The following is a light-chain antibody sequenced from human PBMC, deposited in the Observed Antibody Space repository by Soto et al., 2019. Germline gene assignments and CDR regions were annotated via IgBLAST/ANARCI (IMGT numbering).Light chain of an antibody. CDR2: EGT. V-gene: IGLV2-23*01. CDR1: SSDVGSYNV. Sequence: QSVLTQPASVSGSPGQSITISCTGTSSDVGSYNVVSWYQQHPGKAPKLMIYEGTKRPSGASNRFSGSRSGNTASLTISGLQAEDEADYYCYSYAGSSTLYVFGTGTKVTVL. J-gene: IGLJ1*01. CDR3: YSYAGSSTLYV.